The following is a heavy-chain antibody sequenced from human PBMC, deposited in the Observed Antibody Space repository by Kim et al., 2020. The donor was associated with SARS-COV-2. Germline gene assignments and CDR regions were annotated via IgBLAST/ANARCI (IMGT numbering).Heavy chain of an antibody. CDR1: GFTFSSYA. Sequence: GGSLRLSCAASGFTFSSYAMNWVRQAPGKGLEWVSAISGSGSSTYYADSVKGRFTISRDNSKNTLYLQMNSLRAEDTAEYYCAKVAGSQWLVQERYFDSWGQGTLVTVSS. V-gene: IGHV3-23*01. D-gene: IGHD6-19*01. J-gene: IGHJ4*02. CDR3: AKVAGSQWLVQERYFDS. CDR2: ISGSGSST.